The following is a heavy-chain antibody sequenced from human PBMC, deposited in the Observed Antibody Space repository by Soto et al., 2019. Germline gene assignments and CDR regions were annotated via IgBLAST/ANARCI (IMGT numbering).Heavy chain of an antibody. D-gene: IGHD3-3*01. CDR1: GFTVSSNY. V-gene: IGHV3-53*02. CDR2: IYSGGGT. J-gene: IGHJ6*02. Sequence: EVQLVETGGGLIQPGGSLRLSCAASGFTVSSNYMSWVRQAPGKGLEWVSLIYSGGGTYFADSVKGRSTISRDNSKNTLYLQMNSLRAEDTAIYYCARDRITIFGGDYYYYGMDVWGQGTTVTVSS. CDR3: ARDRITIFGGDYYYYGMDV.